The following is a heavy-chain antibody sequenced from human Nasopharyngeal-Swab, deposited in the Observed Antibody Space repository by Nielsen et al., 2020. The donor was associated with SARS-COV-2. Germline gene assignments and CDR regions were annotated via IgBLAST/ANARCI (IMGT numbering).Heavy chain of an antibody. CDR1: GFTFSSYG. CDR2: IRYDGSNK. J-gene: IGHJ5*02. CDR3: AKDSRSGSGSYSA. D-gene: IGHD1-26*01. V-gene: IGHV3-30*02. Sequence: GGSPRLSCAASGFTFSSYGMHWVRQAPGKGLEWVAFIRYDGSNKYYADSVKGRFTISRDNSKNTLYLQMNSLRAEDTAVYYCAKDSRSGSGSYSAWGQGTLVTVSS.